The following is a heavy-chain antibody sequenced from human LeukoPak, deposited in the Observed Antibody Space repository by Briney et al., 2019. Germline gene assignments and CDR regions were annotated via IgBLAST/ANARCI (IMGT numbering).Heavy chain of an antibody. D-gene: IGHD1-26*01. CDR2: IYHSGSN. Sequence: PSASLSLTCTVAGVTISSYYWNWIRQPPGKGLEWIGYIYHSGSNNYNPSLNSRVTISVDTSKNQFSLKLSSVTAADTAVYYCAKDDGSRSYSVYWGQGTLVTVSS. J-gene: IGHJ4*02. CDR3: AKDDGSRSYSVY. CDR1: GVTISSYY. V-gene: IGHV4-59*01.